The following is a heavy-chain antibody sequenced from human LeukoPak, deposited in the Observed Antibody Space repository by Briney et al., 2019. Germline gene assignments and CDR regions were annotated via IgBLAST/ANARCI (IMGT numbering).Heavy chain of an antibody. CDR1: GFTFSSYA. CDR3: QRETDAFDI. CDR2: ISGSGGST. Sequence: GGSLRLSCAASGFTFSSYAMSWVRQAPGKGLEWVSVISGSGGSTYYADSVKGRFTISRGNSKNTLYLQMNSLRAEDTAVYYCQRETDAFDIWSQGTMVTVSS. D-gene: IGHD1-26*01. V-gene: IGHV3-23*01. J-gene: IGHJ3*02.